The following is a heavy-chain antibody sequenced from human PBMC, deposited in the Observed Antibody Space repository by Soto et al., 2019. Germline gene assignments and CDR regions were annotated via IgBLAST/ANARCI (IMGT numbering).Heavy chain of an antibody. J-gene: IGHJ4*02. V-gene: IGHV1-18*04. CDR3: VLGGLETGYYRDMDY. Sequence: QDHLVQSGAEVKKPGASAKVSCKASGYTFKNYGINWVRQAPGRGLEWVAWISAYNGDTSYAQHLHGRVTVTTKTLTSTAYMELRSLRPDDTAVYFCVLGGLETGYYRDMDYWGQGTLVSVSS. D-gene: IGHD3-9*01. CDR2: ISAYNGDT. CDR1: GYTFKNYG.